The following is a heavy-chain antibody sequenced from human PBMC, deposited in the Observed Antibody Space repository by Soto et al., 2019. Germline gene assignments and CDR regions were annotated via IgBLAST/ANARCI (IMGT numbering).Heavy chain of an antibody. V-gene: IGHV1-2*02. Sequence: ASVKVSCKASGYTFTGYYMHWVRQAPGQGLEWMGWINPNSGGTNYAQKFQGRVTMTRDTSISTAYMELSRLRSDDTAVYYCARDRAYSSSYWLDPWGQGTLVTVYS. D-gene: IGHD6-13*01. CDR1: GYTFTGYY. CDR2: INPNSGGT. CDR3: ARDRAYSSSYWLDP. J-gene: IGHJ5*02.